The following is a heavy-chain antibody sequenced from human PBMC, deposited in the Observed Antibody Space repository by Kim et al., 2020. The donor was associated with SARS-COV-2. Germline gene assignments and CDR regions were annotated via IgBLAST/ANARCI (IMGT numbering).Heavy chain of an antibody. CDR3: AKAAYYYGSSGYFPH. CDR1: GFTFSSYG. D-gene: IGHD3-22*01. CDR2: ISYDGSNK. V-gene: IGHV3-30*18. Sequence: GGSLRLSCAASGFTFSSYGMHWVRQAPGKGLEWVAVISYDGSNKYYADSVKGRFTISRDNSKNTLYLQMNSLRAEDTAVYYCAKAAYYYGSSGYFPHWG. J-gene: IGHJ1*01.